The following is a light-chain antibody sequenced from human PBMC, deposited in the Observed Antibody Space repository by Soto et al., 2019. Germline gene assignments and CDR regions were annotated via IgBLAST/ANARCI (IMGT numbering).Light chain of an antibody. CDR2: AAS. J-gene: IGKJ1*01. CDR3: QQSYSTPT. Sequence: IQMTQSQSSLSSSVGDRVIITCRASQSISSYLNWYQQKPGKIPKLLIYAASRLQSGVPSRFIGSGSGTDFTLTISSMKPEDFATYYCQQSYSTPTFGQGTKVDIK. CDR1: QSISSY. V-gene: IGKV1-39*01.